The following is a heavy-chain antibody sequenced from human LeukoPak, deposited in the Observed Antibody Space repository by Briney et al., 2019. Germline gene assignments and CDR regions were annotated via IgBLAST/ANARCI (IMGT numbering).Heavy chain of an antibody. CDR1: GFTFDDYA. Sequence: GGSLRLSCAASGFTFDDYAMHWVRQAPGKGLEWVSGISWNSGSIGYADSVKGRFTISRDNAKNSLYLQMNSLRAEDTAVYYCARAESSWYNYFDYWGQGTLVTVSS. V-gene: IGHV3-9*01. J-gene: IGHJ4*02. CDR2: ISWNSGSI. CDR3: ARAESSWYNYFDY. D-gene: IGHD6-13*01.